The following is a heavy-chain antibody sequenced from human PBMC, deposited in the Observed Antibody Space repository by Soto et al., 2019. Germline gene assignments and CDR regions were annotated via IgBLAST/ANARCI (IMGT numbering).Heavy chain of an antibody. V-gene: IGHV3-30-3*01. J-gene: IGHJ4*02. CDR3: ARGGGMITFGGAYDY. CDR2: ISYDGSNK. D-gene: IGHD3-16*01. CDR1: GFTFSSYA. Sequence: QVQLVESGGGVVQPGRSLRLSCAASGFTFSSYAMHWVRQAPGKGLEWVAVISYDGSNKYYADSVKGRFTISRDNSKNTLYLQRNSLRAEDTAVYYCARGGGMITFGGAYDYWGQGTLVTVSS.